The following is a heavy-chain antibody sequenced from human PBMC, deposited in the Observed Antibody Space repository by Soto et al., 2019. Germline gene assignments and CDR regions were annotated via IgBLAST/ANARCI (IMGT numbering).Heavy chain of an antibody. D-gene: IGHD3-22*01. Sequence: PGGSLRLSCGASGFTFTSYAMTWVRQAPGKGLEWVSAIRASGSTYYADSVKGRFTISRDNSKNTLFLQMNSLRAGDTAVYYCAKDDYYDSGAYSTYFDYWGQGTLVTVSS. CDR3: AKDDYYDSGAYSTYFDY. J-gene: IGHJ4*02. CDR2: IRASGST. V-gene: IGHV3-23*01. CDR1: GFTFTSYA.